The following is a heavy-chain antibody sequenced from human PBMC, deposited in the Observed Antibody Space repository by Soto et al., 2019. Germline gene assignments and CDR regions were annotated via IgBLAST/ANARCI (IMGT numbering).Heavy chain of an antibody. CDR1: GGTFSSYA. CDR3: AREKGYISGPKNFDY. D-gene: IGHD5-12*01. CDR2: IIPIFGTA. J-gene: IGHJ4*02. Sequence: SVKVSCKASGGTFSSYAISWVRQAPGQGLEWMGGIIPIFGTANYAQKFQGRVTITADESTSTAYMELRSVTAADTAVYYCAREKGYISGPKNFDYWGQGTLVTVSS. V-gene: IGHV1-69*13.